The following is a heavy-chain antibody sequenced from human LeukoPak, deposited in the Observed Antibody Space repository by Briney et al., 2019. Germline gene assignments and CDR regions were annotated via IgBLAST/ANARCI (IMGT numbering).Heavy chain of an antibody. D-gene: IGHD2-2*01. CDR1: GDSIKRGYY. V-gene: IGHV4-38-2*01. J-gene: IGHJ4*02. CDR3: ARHHNIVIVPTARGFDY. Sequence: SETLSLTCAVSGDSIKRGYYWAWIRQPPGKGLEWIGSVYYFGNTYYSPSLKSRVTISVDTSKNQFSLKLSSVTAADTAVYYCARHHNIVIVPTARGFDYWGQGSLVTVSS. CDR2: VYYFGNT.